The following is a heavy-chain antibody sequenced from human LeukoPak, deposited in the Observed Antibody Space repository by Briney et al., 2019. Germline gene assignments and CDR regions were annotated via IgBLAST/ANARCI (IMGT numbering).Heavy chain of an antibody. CDR3: AREVRGAITVFDY. D-gene: IGHD3-10*01. Sequence: GGSLRLSCAASGFXFSSYAMHWVRQAPGKGLEWVAVISYDGSNKYSADSVKGRFTISRDNSKNTLYLQMNSLRTEDTAVYYCAREVRGAITVFDYWGQGTLVTVSS. V-gene: IGHV3-30-3*01. CDR1: GFXFSSYA. CDR2: ISYDGSNK. J-gene: IGHJ4*02.